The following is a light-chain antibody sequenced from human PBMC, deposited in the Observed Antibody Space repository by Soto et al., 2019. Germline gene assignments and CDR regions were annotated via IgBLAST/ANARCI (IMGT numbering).Light chain of an antibody. CDR1: QGIRSW. V-gene: IGKV1-6*01. CDR3: LQDYSYPRT. Sequence: IQMTQSPSTLSASVGDRVTITCRASQGIRSWLAWYQQRPGKAPKLLIYGTSNLQSGVPSRFSGSGSGTDFTLTINGLQPEDFATYYCLQDYSYPRTFGQGTKVDIK. J-gene: IGKJ1*01. CDR2: GTS.